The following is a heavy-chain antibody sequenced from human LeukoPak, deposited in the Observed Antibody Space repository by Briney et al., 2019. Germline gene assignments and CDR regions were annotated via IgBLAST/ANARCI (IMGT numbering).Heavy chain of an antibody. CDR3: AKAVDTAMVITWYDY. V-gene: IGHV3-23*01. Sequence: PGGSLRLSCAASGFTFSNYWMSWVRQAPGKGLEWVSAISGSGGSTYYADSVKGRFTISRDNSKNTLYLQMNSLRAEDTAVYYCAKAVDTAMVITWYDYWGQGTLVTVSS. J-gene: IGHJ4*02. CDR1: GFTFSNYW. CDR2: ISGSGGST. D-gene: IGHD5-18*01.